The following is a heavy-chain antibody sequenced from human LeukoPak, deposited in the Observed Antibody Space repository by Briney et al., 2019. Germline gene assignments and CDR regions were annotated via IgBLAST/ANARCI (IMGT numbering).Heavy chain of an antibody. D-gene: IGHD6-13*01. CDR3: ARVRAAAGSWYFDY. CDR1: GFTFSSYS. V-gene: IGHV3-21*01. CDR2: ISSSSSYI. J-gene: IGHJ4*02. Sequence: GGSLRLSCAASGFTFSSYSMNWVRQAPGKGLEWVSSISSSSSYIYYADSVKGRFTISRDNAKNSLYLQMNSLRAEDTAVYYCARVRAAAGSWYFDYWGQGTLATVSS.